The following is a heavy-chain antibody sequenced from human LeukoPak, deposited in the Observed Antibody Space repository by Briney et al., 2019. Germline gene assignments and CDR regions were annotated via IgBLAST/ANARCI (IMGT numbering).Heavy chain of an antibody. CDR2: ISAYNGNT. V-gene: IGHV1-18*01. Sequence: ASVKVSCKASGYTFTSYGVSWVRQAPGQGLEWMGWISAYNGNTNSAQKFQGRVTMTTDTSTSTAYMELRSLRSDDTALYYCARDKAAGPYYFDYWCQGTLVTVSS. J-gene: IGHJ4*02. CDR1: GYTFTSYG. D-gene: IGHD6-13*01. CDR3: ARDKAAGPYYFDY.